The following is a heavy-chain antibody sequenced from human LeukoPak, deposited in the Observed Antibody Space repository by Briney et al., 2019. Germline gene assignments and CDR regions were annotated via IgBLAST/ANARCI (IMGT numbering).Heavy chain of an antibody. CDR2: IYYSGST. CDR3: VRRTDDYNYLDY. Sequence: PSETLSVTCTVSGGSISSSSYYWGWIRQPPGKGLEWIGSIYYSGSTYYNPSLKSRVTISVDTSKNQFSLKLSSVTPEDTAVYYCVRRTDDYNYLDYWGQGTLVTVSS. J-gene: IGHJ4*02. CDR1: GGSISSSSYY. D-gene: IGHD5-24*01. V-gene: IGHV4-39*01.